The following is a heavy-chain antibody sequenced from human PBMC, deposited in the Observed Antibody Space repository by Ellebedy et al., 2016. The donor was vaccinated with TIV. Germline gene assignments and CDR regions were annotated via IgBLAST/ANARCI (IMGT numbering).Heavy chain of an antibody. D-gene: IGHD2-8*01. CDR1: GGSISSSSYY. CDR3: ARHCGSIVLMVYAIPDGDNWFDP. V-gene: IGHV4-39*01. CDR2: IYYSGST. Sequence: SETLSLTCTVSGGSISSSSYYWGWIRQPPGKGLEWIGSIYYSGSTYYNPSLKSRVTISVDTSKNQFSLKLSSVTAADTAVYYCARHCGSIVLMVYAIPDGDNWFDPWGQGTLVTVSS. J-gene: IGHJ5*02.